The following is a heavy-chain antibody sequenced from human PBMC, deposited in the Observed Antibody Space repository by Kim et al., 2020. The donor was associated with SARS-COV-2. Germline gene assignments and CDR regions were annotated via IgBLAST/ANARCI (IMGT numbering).Heavy chain of an antibody. Sequence: SETLSLTCAVSGGSISSSNWWSWVRQPPGKGLEWIGEIYHSGSTNYNPSLKSRVTISVDKSKNQFSLKLSSVTAADTAVYYCARVWVRGVIRPYYYGMDVWGQGTTVTVSS. D-gene: IGHD3-10*01. CDR3: ARVWVRGVIRPYYYGMDV. CDR1: GGSISSSNW. CDR2: IYHSGST. J-gene: IGHJ6*02. V-gene: IGHV4-4*02.